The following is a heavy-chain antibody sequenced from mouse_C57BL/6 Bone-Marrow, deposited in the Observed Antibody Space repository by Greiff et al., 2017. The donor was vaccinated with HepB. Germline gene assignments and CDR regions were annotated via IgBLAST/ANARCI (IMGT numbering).Heavy chain of an antibody. V-gene: IGHV1-69*01. D-gene: IGHD1-1*01. J-gene: IGHJ2*01. Sequence: QVQLQQPGAELVMPGASVKLSCKASGYTFTSYWMHWVKQRPGQGLEWIGEIDPSDSYTNYNQKFKGKSTLTVYKSSSTAYMQLSSLTSEDSAVYYCAREDTTVVADFDYWGQGTTLTVSS. CDR3: AREDTTVVADFDY. CDR2: IDPSDSYT. CDR1: GYTFTSYW.